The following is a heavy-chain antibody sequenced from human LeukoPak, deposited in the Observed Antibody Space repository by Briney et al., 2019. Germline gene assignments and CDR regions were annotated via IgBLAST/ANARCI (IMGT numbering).Heavy chain of an antibody. CDR1: GFTFRSYA. CDR3: ARGSGYYFDY. Sequence: GGSLRLSCAASGFTFRSYAMHWVRQAPGKGLEWVAVMWYDGSNKYYADSVKGRFTISRDNSKNTLYLQMNSLRAEDTAVYYCARGSGYYFDYWGQGTLVTVSS. CDR2: MWYDGSNK. J-gene: IGHJ4*02. D-gene: IGHD3-22*01. V-gene: IGHV3-33*08.